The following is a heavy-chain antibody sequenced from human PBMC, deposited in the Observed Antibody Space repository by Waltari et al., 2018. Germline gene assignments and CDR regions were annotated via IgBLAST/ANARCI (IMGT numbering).Heavy chain of an antibody. V-gene: IGHV3-30*01. CDR2: ISYDGSNK. D-gene: IGHD2-21*02. CDR1: GFTFSNYA. Sequence: QVQLVESGGGVVQPGRSLRLSCAASGFTFSNYAMHWVRQAPGKGLEWVAVISYDGSNKYYADSVKGRFTSSRDNSKNTLYLQMNSLRAEDTAVYYCARGSCGDCYEVFQHWGQGTLVTVSS. J-gene: IGHJ1*01. CDR3: ARGSCGDCYEVFQH.